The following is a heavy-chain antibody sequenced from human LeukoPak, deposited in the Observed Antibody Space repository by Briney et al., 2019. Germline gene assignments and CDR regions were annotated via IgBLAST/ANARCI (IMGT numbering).Heavy chain of an antibody. D-gene: IGHD3-22*01. Sequence: NPSETLSLTCTVSGGSISSSSYYWAWIRQPPGKGLEWIGSIHYSGSTYYNPSLQSRVTISIDTSKNQFSLKLSSVTAADTAVYYCARVRPGRKYYYDSSRTTYGIHAFDIWGQGTMVTVSS. J-gene: IGHJ3*02. CDR2: IHYSGST. CDR1: GGSISSSSYY. V-gene: IGHV4-39*07. CDR3: ARVRPGRKYYYDSSRTTYGIHAFDI.